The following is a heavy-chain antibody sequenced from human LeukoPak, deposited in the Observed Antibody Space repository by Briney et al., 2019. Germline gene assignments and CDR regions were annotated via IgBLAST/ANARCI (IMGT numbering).Heavy chain of an antibody. CDR3: AKGTQPSSGWYLGGPVARTWNHYFDY. J-gene: IGHJ4*02. Sequence: GGSLRLSCAASGCTFSSYAMSWVRQAPGKGLEWVSAISGSGGSTYYADSVKGRFTISRDNSKNTLYLQMNSLRAEDTAVYYCAKGTQPSSGWYLGGPVARTWNHYFDYWGQGTLVTVSS. D-gene: IGHD6-19*01. V-gene: IGHV3-23*01. CDR1: GCTFSSYA. CDR2: ISGSGGST.